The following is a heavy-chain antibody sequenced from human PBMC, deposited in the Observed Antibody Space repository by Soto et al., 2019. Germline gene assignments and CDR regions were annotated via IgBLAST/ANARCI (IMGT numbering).Heavy chain of an antibody. CDR2: IYYSGKT. CDR1: CESISSVYYY. Sequence: SETLSLTCCVSCESISSVYYYCRWSRQQPWKVLEWSGNIYYSGKTYYNTSLKSRLIISIDTSKNXLSLKVGSATAADTAAYYCGISWILGMNFWGQ. D-gene: IGHD2-2*03. CDR3: GISWILGMNF. V-gene: IGHV4-30-4*02. J-gene: IGHJ6*02.